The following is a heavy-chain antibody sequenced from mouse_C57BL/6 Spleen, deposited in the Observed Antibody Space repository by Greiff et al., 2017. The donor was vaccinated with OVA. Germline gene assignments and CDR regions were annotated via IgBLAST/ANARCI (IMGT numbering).Heavy chain of an antibody. J-gene: IGHJ4*01. CDR3: ARLYDGYYLDY. D-gene: IGHD2-3*01. CDR1: GFTFSDYG. CDR2: ISSGSSTI. V-gene: IGHV5-17*01. Sequence: EVKLVESGGGLVKPGGSLKLSCAASGFTFSDYGMHWVRQAPEKGLEWVAYISSGSSTIYYADTVKGRFTLSRDNAKNTLFLQMTSLRSEDTAMYYCARLYDGYYLDYWGQGTSVTVSS.